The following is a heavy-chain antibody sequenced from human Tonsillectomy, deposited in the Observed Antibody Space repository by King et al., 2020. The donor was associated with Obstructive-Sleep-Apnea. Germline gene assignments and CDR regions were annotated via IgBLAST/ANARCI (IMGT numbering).Heavy chain of an antibody. V-gene: IGHV4-59*01. CDR2: IYYSEKT. D-gene: IGHD2-21*02. J-gene: IGHJ4*02. CDR3: AGFAQDDGGGDCYEGSY. CDR1: GGAISSYY. Sequence: VQLQESGPGLVKPSETLSLTCTVSGGAISSYYWSWIRQPPGKGLWWIGYIYYSEKTNYKPSLKSRVTISVDTSKNQFSLKLSSVTAADTAVYYCAGFAQDDGGGDCYEGSYWGQGPLVTVSS.